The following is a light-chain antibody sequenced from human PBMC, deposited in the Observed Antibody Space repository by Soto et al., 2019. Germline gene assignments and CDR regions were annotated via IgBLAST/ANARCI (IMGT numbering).Light chain of an antibody. CDR2: GAS. V-gene: IGKV1-39*01. CDR3: QQSYRSPYT. CDR1: KSINLY. J-gene: IGKJ2*01. Sequence: IQLTQSPSSLSASVGESVTVTCRASKSINLYLNWYQQKPGKAPTLIIYGASTLQSGVPSRFSGSGSRTDFTLTISSLQTEDFGTDYCQQSYRSPYTFGQRTKPEI.